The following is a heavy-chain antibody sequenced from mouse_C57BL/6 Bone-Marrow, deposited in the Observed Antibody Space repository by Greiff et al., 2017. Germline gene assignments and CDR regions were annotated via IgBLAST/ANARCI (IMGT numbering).Heavy chain of an antibody. CDR1: GFNIKDDY. V-gene: IGHV14-4*01. D-gene: IGHD2-5*01. J-gene: IGHJ4*01. Sequence: EVMLVESGAELVRPGASVKLSCTASGFNIKDDYMHWVKQRPEQGLEWIGWIDPENGDTEYASKFQGKATITADTSSNTAYLQLSSLTSEDTAVYYCTTRSNRYYYAMDYWGQGTSVTVSS. CDR3: TTRSNRYYYAMDY. CDR2: IDPENGDT.